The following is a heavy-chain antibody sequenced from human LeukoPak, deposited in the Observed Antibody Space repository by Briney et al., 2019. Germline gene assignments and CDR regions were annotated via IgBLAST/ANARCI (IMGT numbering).Heavy chain of an antibody. J-gene: IGHJ6*04. CDR2: VYPGDSDT. V-gene: IGHV5-51*01. CDR3: ARWGWYNYNYYGMDV. D-gene: IGHD1-1*01. Sequence: GESLKISCKGSGYRFIDYWIGWVRQLPGKGLEWMGIVYPGDSDTRYSPSFQGQVTISVDKSISAAYLQWSRLKASDTAIYYCARWGWYNYNYYGMDVWGKGTTVTVSS. CDR1: GYRFIDYW.